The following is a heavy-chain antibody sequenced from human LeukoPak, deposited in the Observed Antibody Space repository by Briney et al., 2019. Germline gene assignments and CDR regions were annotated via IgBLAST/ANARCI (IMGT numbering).Heavy chain of an antibody. D-gene: IGHD6-6*01. V-gene: IGHV7-4-1*02. CDR3: ARVRIAARRSPYNWFDP. J-gene: IGHJ5*02. Sequence: ASVKVSCKASGYTFTSYAMNWVRQAPGQGLEWMGWINTNTGNPTYAQGFTGRFVFSLDTSVSTAYLQISSLKAEDTAVYYCARVRIAARRSPYNWFDPWDQGTLVTVSS. CDR2: INTNTGNP. CDR1: GYTFTSYA.